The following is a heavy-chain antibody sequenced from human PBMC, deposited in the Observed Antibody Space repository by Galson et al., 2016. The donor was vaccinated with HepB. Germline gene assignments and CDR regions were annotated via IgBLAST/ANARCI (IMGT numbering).Heavy chain of an antibody. V-gene: IGHV3-53*01. Sequence: SLRLSCAASGFTVSSRYMSWVRQAPGKGLEWVSAIYSAGSAYYADSVKGRFTISRDNAENTLYSQMNSLRADDTAVYYCARDLSGPDYWGQGTLDTVSS. CDR2: IYSAGSA. CDR1: GFTVSSRY. J-gene: IGHJ4*02. CDR3: ARDLSGPDY.